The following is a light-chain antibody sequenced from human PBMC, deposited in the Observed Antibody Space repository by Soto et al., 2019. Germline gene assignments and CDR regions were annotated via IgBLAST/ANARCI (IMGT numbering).Light chain of an antibody. Sequence: DMQMTQSPSSLSASIGDRVTITCRASQSVGTYLNWYRQKPGKAPNLLIYAASSLQSGVPSRISGSGSGTDFTLTISSLQPEDFATYYCQQSYSTVTVGQGTRLEIK. V-gene: IGKV1-39*01. CDR3: QQSYSTVT. J-gene: IGKJ5*01. CDR2: AAS. CDR1: QSVGTY.